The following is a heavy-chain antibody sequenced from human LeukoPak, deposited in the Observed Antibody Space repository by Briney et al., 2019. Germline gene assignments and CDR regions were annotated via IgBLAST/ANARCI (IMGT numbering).Heavy chain of an antibody. CDR1: GGSISSYY. V-gene: IGHV4-59*01. J-gene: IGHJ4*02. CDR2: IYYSGST. CDR3: ASRIIAAAGHFDY. Sequence: PSETLSLTCTVSGGSISSYYWSWIRQPPGKGLEWIGYIYYSGSTNYNPSLKSRVTISVDTSKNQFSLKLSSVTAADTAVYYCASRIIAAAGHFDYWGQGTLVTVSP. D-gene: IGHD6-13*01.